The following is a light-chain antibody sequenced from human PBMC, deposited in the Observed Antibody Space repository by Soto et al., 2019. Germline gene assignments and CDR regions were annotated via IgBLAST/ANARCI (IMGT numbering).Light chain of an antibody. V-gene: IGKV3-20*01. J-gene: IGKJ1*01. CDR3: QQYGSSPRT. CDR2: GAS. CDR1: QSVSSSY. Sequence: EIELTQSPGTVSLSPGERATISCRASQSVSSSYLACYQQKRGQAPSLLIYGASNRANGIPDRCSGSGSGTDFTLTVSRLEPEDYAVYYCQQYGSSPRTFGQGTKVDNK.